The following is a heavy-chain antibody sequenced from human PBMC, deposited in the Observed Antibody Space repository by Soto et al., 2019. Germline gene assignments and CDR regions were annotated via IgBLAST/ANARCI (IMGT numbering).Heavy chain of an antibody. CDR1: GFTFSSYS. V-gene: IGHV3-21*01. D-gene: IGHD6-19*01. Sequence: PGGSLRLSCAASGFTFSSYSMNWVRQAPGKGLEWVSSISSSSSYIYYADSVEGRFTISRDNAKNSLYLQMNSLRAEDTAVYYCARDPYSSGLNDAFDIWGQGTMVTVSS. CDR2: ISSSSSYI. CDR3: ARDPYSSGLNDAFDI. J-gene: IGHJ3*02.